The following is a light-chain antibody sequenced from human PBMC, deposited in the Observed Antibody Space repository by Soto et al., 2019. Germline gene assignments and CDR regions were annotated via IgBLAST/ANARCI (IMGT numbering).Light chain of an antibody. Sequence: IQLTQSPSSLSASYGDRVTISCRASQGIGNALGWYQQKPGKAPKLLIYDASSLESGVPSRFSGSGSGTEFTLTITSLQPEDFATYYCQQLFDSPITFGQGTRLEIK. V-gene: IGKV1D-13*01. J-gene: IGKJ5*01. CDR2: DAS. CDR1: QGIGNA. CDR3: QQLFDSPIT.